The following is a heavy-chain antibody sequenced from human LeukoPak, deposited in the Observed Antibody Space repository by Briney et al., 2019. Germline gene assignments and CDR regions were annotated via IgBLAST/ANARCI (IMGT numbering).Heavy chain of an antibody. CDR2: INPSGRI. D-gene: IGHD3-22*01. CDR3: ARGRQEVSMIVVVMTAVSYYLDV. Sequence: SETLSLTCAVYGGSFSGYYWTWILQAPGKGLEWIGEINPSGRISYNPSLKSRLTISVDASKNQFSLNLRSLTAADTAVYYCARGRQEVSMIVVVMTAVSYYLDVWGKGTTVTVS. CDR1: GGSFSGYY. J-gene: IGHJ6*03. V-gene: IGHV4-34*01.